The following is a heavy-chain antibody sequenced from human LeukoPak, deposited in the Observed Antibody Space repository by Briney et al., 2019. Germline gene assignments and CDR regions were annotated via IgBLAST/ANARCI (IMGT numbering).Heavy chain of an antibody. CDR2: IKQDGSEK. J-gene: IGHJ4*02. CDR3: ASRSYSSGWFFFDY. Sequence: PGGSLRLSCAASGFTFSSYWMSWVRQAPGKGLEWVANIKQDGSEKYYVDSVKGRFTISRDNAKNSLYLQMNSLRAEDTAVYYCASRSYSSGWFFFDYWGQGTLVTVSS. CDR1: GFTFSSYW. D-gene: IGHD6-19*01. V-gene: IGHV3-7*01.